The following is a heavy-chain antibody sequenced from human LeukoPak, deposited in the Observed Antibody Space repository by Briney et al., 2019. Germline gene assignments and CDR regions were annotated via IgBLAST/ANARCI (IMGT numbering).Heavy chain of an antibody. Sequence: GGSLRLSCAASGFTFSSSAMSWVRQAPGMGLEWVSTIYSDGNTYYPDSVKGRFTISGDGSKNTLYLQLNSLRTEDTAIYYCVREREGSNSEHWGQGTLVTVSS. D-gene: IGHD1-26*01. CDR2: IYSDGNT. CDR1: GFTFSSSA. V-gene: IGHV3-23*01. J-gene: IGHJ1*01. CDR3: VREREGSNSEH.